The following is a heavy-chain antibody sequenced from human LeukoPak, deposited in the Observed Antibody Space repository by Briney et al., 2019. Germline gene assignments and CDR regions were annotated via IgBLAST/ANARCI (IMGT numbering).Heavy chain of an antibody. D-gene: IGHD1-1*01. J-gene: IGHJ4*02. CDR1: GFSFSNYW. CDR3: ARVRSPPEDNSNYRPVDQ. CDR2: INQDEGET. Sequence: QPGGSLRLSCIVSGFSFSNYWMTWVRQAPGKGLEWMANINQDEGETNYVDSVKARFIISRDNAKNSVFLRMNSLRAEDTAMYYCARVRSPPEDNSNYRPVDQWGQGILVTVSS. V-gene: IGHV3-7*03.